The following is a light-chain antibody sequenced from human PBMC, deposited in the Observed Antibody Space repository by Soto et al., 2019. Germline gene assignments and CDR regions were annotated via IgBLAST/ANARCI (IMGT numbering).Light chain of an antibody. J-gene: IGKJ5*01. CDR1: QSVSSF. Sequence: EIVLTQSPATLSLSPGERATLSCRASQSVSSFLAWYQQKPGQAPRLLIYDASNRATGIPARFSGSGSRTDFTLTISSLEPEDFAVYYCQQRSNWPPEITFGQGTRLEI. CDR2: DAS. V-gene: IGKV3-11*01. CDR3: QQRSNWPPEIT.